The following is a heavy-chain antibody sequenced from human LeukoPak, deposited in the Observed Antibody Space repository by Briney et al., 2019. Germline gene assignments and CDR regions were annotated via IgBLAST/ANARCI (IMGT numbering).Heavy chain of an antibody. CDR1: GGSISSYY. CDR2: IYYSGST. D-gene: IGHD2-2*01. Sequence: PSETLSLTCTVSGGSISSYYWSWIRQPPGKGLEWIGYIYYSGSTNYNPSLKSRVTISVDTSKNQFSLKLSTVTAADTAVYYCARDSGTIRPGAFDIWGQGTMVTVSS. J-gene: IGHJ3*02. V-gene: IGHV4-59*01. CDR3: ARDSGTIRPGAFDI.